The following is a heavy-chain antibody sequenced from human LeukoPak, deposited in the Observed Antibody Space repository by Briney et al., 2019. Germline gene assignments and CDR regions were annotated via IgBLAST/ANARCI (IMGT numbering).Heavy chain of an antibody. CDR2: INHSGST. D-gene: IGHD6-13*01. CDR3: ARGGYKSVWSSAAGTHFDY. J-gene: IGHJ4*02. CDR1: GGSFSGYY. V-gene: IGHV4-34*01. Sequence: SETLSLTCAVYGGSFSGYYWSWIRQPPGKGLEWIGEINHSGSTNYNPSLKSRVTISVDTSKNQFSLKLSSVTAADTAVYYCARGGYKSVWSSAAGTHFDYWGQGTLVTVSS.